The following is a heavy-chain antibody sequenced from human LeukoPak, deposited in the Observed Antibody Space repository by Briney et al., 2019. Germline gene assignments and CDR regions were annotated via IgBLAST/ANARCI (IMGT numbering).Heavy chain of an antibody. D-gene: IGHD3-16*01. V-gene: IGHV3-74*01. J-gene: IGHJ4*02. CDR2: HASDESNK. CDR1: GLTISDSW. CDR3: ARDAGWGRLDS. Sequence: PGGSLRLSCAASGLTISDSWIHWVRQAPGKGLMWVSRHASDESNKIYADSVKGRFTISRDNAKNTLYLQMNSLRVEDTGIYYCARDAGWGRLDSWGQGALVTVSS.